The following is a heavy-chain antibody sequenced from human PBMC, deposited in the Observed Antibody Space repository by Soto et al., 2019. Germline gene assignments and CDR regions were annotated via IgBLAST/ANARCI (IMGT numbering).Heavy chain of an antibody. J-gene: IGHJ6*02. Sequence: ASVKVSCTASGYTFTSYAMHWVRQAPGQRLEWMGWINAGNGNTKYSQKFQGRVTITRDTSASTAYMELSSLRSEDTAVYYCARVVGTALSYYYYGMDVWGQGTTVTVSS. CDR3: ARVVGTALSYYYYGMDV. V-gene: IGHV1-3*01. CDR2: INAGNGNT. D-gene: IGHD1-1*01. CDR1: GYTFTSYA.